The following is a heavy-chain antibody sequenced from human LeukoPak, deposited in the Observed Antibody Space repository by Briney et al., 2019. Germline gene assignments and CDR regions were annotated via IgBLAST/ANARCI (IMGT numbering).Heavy chain of an antibody. D-gene: IGHD6-19*01. CDR2: INSDGSST. V-gene: IGHV3-74*01. J-gene: IGHJ4*02. CDR1: GFTFSSYW. CDR3: ARGYGSSGNEKIFDY. Sequence: GGSLRLSCAASGFTFSSYWMHWVRQAPGKWLVWVSRINSDGSSTYYADSVKGRLTISRDNAKNTLYLSMNSLRAEDTAVYYCARGYGSSGNEKIFDYWGQGTLVTVSS.